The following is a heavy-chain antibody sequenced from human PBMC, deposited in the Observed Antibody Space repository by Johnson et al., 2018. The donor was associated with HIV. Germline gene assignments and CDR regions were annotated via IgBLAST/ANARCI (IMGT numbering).Heavy chain of an antibody. J-gene: IGHJ3*02. D-gene: IGHD3-22*01. CDR3: AREGDYYDSSGYWAAFDI. Sequence: QVQLVESGGGLVKPGGSLRLSCAASGFTFSDYYMSWIRQAPGKGLEWVSYISCSGSTIYYADSVKGRFTISRDNSKNTLYLQMNSLRADDTAVYYCAREGDYYDSSGYWAAFDIWGQGTMVTVSS. CDR2: ISCSGSTI. V-gene: IGHV3-11*04. CDR1: GFTFSDYY.